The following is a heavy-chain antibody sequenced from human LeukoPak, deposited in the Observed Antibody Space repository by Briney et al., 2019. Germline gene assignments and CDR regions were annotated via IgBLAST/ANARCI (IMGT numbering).Heavy chain of an antibody. J-gene: IGHJ4*02. Sequence: ASVKVSCKASGYTFTSYDINWVRQAAGQGLEWMGWMNPNSGNTGYAQKFQGRVTITRNTSISTAYMELSSLRSEDTAVYYCARGAPLGTSSDYWGQGTLVTVSS. D-gene: IGHD3-16*01. CDR3: ARGAPLGTSSDY. CDR1: GYTFTSYD. CDR2: MNPNSGNT. V-gene: IGHV1-8*01.